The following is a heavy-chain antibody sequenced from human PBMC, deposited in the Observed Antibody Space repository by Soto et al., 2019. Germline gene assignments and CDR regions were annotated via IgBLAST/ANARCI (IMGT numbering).Heavy chain of an antibody. CDR1: GGSFSGYY. Sequence: SETLSLTCAVYGGSFSGYYWSWIRQPPGKGLEWIGEINHSGSTNYNPSLKSRVTISVDTSKNQFSLKLSSVTAADTAVYYCARGLPLLRFLEWLSTPQGAFDIWGQGTMVTVSS. V-gene: IGHV4-34*01. J-gene: IGHJ3*02. CDR2: INHSGST. D-gene: IGHD3-3*01. CDR3: ARGLPLLRFLEWLSTPQGAFDI.